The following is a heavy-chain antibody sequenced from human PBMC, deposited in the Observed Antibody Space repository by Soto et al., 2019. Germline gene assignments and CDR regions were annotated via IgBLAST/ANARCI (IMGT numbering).Heavy chain of an antibody. CDR2: ISGIGGST. CDR3: AKGLYVSGWYLDY. D-gene: IGHD6-19*01. Sequence: EVRMLESGGGLVQPGGSLRLSCAASGFSFSSYAMSWVRQAPGQGLEWVSTISGIGGSTYYPDSVKGRFTISRDNSKNSLYLQMDSLRAEDTAVYYCAKGLYVSGWYLDYWGQGTLVTVSS. V-gene: IGHV3-23*01. CDR1: GFSFSSYA. J-gene: IGHJ4*02.